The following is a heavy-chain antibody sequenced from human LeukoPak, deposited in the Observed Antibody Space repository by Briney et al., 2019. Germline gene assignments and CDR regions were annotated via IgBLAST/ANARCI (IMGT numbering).Heavy chain of an antibody. CDR3: ARDGSGSSYMDV. V-gene: IGHV3-48*03. CDR2: ISSSGSTI. Sequence: GGSLRLSCAASGFTFSSYEMNWVRQAPGKGLEWVSYISSSGSTIYYADSVKGRFTISRDNAKSSLYLQMNSLRAEDTAVYYCARDGSGSSYMDVWGKGTTVTVSS. J-gene: IGHJ6*03. CDR1: GFTFSSYE. D-gene: IGHD3-10*01.